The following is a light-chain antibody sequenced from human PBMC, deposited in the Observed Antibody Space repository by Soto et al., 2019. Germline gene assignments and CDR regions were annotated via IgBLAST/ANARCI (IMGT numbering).Light chain of an antibody. CDR3: CSYAGSSTWM. V-gene: IGLV2-11*01. Sequence: QSALTQPRSVSGSPGQSVTISCTGTNNDIGGYQYVSWYQQHPGKAPKLIIYDVNKRPSRIPVRFADSRSANTASLTISGLQAEDEADYYCCSYAGSSTWMFGGGTKLTVL. CDR1: NNDIGGYQY. CDR2: DVN. J-gene: IGLJ3*02.